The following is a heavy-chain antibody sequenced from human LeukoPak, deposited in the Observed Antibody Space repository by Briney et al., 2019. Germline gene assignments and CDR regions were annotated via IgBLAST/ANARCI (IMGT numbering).Heavy chain of an antibody. CDR3: ARAYCSGGSCYDTFDY. J-gene: IGHJ4*02. V-gene: IGHV1-69*04. CDR1: GGTFSSYA. Sequence: ASVKVSCKASGGTFSSYAISWVRQAPGQGLEWMGRIIPILGIANYAQKFQGRVTITADKSTSTAYMELSRLRSDDTAVYYCARAYCSGGSCYDTFDYWGQGTLVTVSS. CDR2: IIPILGIA. D-gene: IGHD2-15*01.